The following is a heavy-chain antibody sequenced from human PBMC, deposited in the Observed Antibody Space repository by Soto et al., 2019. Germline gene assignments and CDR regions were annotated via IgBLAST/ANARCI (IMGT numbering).Heavy chain of an antibody. D-gene: IGHD3-16*01. J-gene: IGHJ4*02. Sequence: EVQLVESGGGLVQPGRSLRLSSAASGFTFDDYAMHWVRQAPGQGLEGVSGVSWNSGSIGYADSVEGRFTISRDNAKNSLYLQMNSLRAGDTASYYCALGGNLHYRGGFDHWGQGTLVTVSS. CDR1: GFTFDDYA. CDR3: ALGGNLHYRGGFDH. V-gene: IGHV3-9*01. CDR2: VSWNSGSI.